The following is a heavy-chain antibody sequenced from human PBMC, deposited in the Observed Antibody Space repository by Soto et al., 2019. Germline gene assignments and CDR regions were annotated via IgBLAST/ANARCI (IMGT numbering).Heavy chain of an antibody. CDR2: VNYRGST. Sequence: PSETLSLTCTVSGGSISSGSYYWSWIRQPPGKGLEWIGYVNYRGSTNYNRSLKSRVTISVDTSKNQFSLKLTSVTAADTAVYYCARFYSSSWYLNWFDPWGQGTLVTVSS. D-gene: IGHD6-13*01. V-gene: IGHV4-61*01. CDR3: ARFYSSSWYLNWFDP. J-gene: IGHJ5*02. CDR1: GGSISSGSYY.